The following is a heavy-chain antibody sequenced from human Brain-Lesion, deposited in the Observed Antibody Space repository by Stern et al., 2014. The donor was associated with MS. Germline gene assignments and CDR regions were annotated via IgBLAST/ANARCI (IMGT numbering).Heavy chain of an antibody. D-gene: IGHD5-18*01. J-gene: IGHJ4*02. V-gene: IGHV4-61*02. Sequence: QVQLQESGPGLVKPSQTLSLTCTVSGGSVGSGSYDWSWIRQPAGKGLEWIGRIYTTGSTYYNPSLKSRVSISIDTSKTQFPLKLTSGTAADTAVYYCARDKEDTNMAFRYFDNWGQGTLVTVSS. CDR1: GGSVGSGSYD. CDR2: IYTTGST. CDR3: ARDKEDTNMAFRYFDN.